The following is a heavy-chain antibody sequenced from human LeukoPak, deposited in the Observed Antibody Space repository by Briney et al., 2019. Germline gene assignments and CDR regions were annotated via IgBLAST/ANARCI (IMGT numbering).Heavy chain of an antibody. CDR3: AKDRDLRGYYYYYMDV. CDR2: ISWNSGSI. Sequence: PGGSLRLSCEASGLTFDDYSMHWVRQAPGKGLEWVAGISWNSGSIAYADSVKGRFTISRDNAKNSLYLQMNSLRDEDMALYYCAKDRDLRGYYYYYMDVWGKGTTVTVSS. CDR1: GLTFDDYS. J-gene: IGHJ6*03. V-gene: IGHV3-9*03.